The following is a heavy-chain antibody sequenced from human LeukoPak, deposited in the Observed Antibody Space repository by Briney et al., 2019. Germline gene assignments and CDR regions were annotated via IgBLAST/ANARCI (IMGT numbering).Heavy chain of an antibody. V-gene: IGHV5-51*01. D-gene: IGHD5-12*01. CDR1: GYSFTSYW. CDR3: ARHGGYSGYGVPAAEIDY. Sequence: GESLKISCKGSGYSFTSYWIGWVRQMPGKGLEWMGIIYPGDSNTRYSPSFQGQVTISADKSISTAYLQWSSLKASDTAMYYCARHGGYSGYGVPAAEIDYWGQGTLVTVSS. CDR2: IYPGDSNT. J-gene: IGHJ4*02.